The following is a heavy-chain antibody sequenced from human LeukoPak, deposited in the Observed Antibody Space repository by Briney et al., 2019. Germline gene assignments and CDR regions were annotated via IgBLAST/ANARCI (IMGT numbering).Heavy chain of an antibody. CDR1: GGTFSSYA. Sequence: ASVKVSCTASGGTFSSYAISWVRQAPGQGLEWMGWISAYNGNTNYAQKLQGRVTMTTDTSTSTAYMELRSLRSDDTAVYYCARVFGYVWGSYRSGIDYWGQGTLVTVSS. V-gene: IGHV1-18*01. CDR3: ARVFGYVWGSYRSGIDY. CDR2: ISAYNGNT. J-gene: IGHJ4*02. D-gene: IGHD3-16*02.